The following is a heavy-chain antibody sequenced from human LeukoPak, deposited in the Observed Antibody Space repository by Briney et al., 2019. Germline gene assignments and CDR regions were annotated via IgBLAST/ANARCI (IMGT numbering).Heavy chain of an antibody. J-gene: IGHJ4*02. CDR2: ISGSGGST. Sequence: AGGSLRLSCAASGFTFSSYAMSWVRQAPGKGLEWVSAISGSGGSTYYADSVKGRFTISRDNSKNTLYLQMNSLRAEDTAVYYCAAHIVVVVAATRAIDYWGQGTLVTVSS. CDR3: AAHIVVVVAATRAIDY. D-gene: IGHD2-15*01. CDR1: GFTFSSYA. V-gene: IGHV3-23*01.